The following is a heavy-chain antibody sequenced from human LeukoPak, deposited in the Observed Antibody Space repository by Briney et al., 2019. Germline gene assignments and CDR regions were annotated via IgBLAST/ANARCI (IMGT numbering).Heavy chain of an antibody. CDR2: IIPIFGTA. D-gene: IGHD3-10*01. CDR1: GGTFSSYA. CDR3: ARGLWFGEYYYGMDV. V-gene: IGHV1-69*06. Sequence: ASVKVSCKASGGTFSSYAISWVRQAPGQGLEWMGGIIPIFGTANYAQKFQGRVTITADKSTSTAYMELSSLRSEDTAVYYCARGLWFGEYYYGMDVWGKGTTVTVSS. J-gene: IGHJ6*04.